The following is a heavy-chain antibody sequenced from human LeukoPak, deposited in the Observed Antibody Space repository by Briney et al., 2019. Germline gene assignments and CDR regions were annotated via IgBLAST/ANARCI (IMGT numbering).Heavy chain of an antibody. CDR3: ARKFRGRYSSSRGGAFDI. Sequence: PSETLSLTCAVYGGSFSGYYWSWIRQPPGKGLEWIGEINHSGSTNYNPSLKSRVTISVDTSKNQFSLKLSSVTAADTAVYFCARKFRGRYSSSRGGAFDIWGQGTMVTVSS. V-gene: IGHV4-34*01. J-gene: IGHJ3*02. D-gene: IGHD6-13*01. CDR1: GGSFSGYY. CDR2: INHSGST.